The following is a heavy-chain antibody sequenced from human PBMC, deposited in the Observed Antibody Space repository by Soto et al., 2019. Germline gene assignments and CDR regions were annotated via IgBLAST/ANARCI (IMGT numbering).Heavy chain of an antibody. Sequence: QVQLVESGGGVVQPGRSLRLSCAASGFTFSSYGMHWVRQAPGKGLEWVAVIWYDGSNKYYADSVKGRFTISRDNSKNTLYLQMNSLRAEDTAVYYCARDFQLVGYFDYWGQGTLVTVSS. CDR2: IWYDGSNK. CDR1: GFTFSSYG. D-gene: IGHD6-6*01. V-gene: IGHV3-33*01. J-gene: IGHJ4*02. CDR3: ARDFQLVGYFDY.